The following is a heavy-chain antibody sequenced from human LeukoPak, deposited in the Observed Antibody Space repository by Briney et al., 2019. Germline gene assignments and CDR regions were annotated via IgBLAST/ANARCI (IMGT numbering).Heavy chain of an antibody. V-gene: IGHV1-69*05. CDR2: IIPIFGTA. CDR1: GGTFSSYA. D-gene: IGHD5-24*01. Sequence: SVKVSCKASGGTFSSYAISWVRQAPGQGLEWMGGIIPIFGTANYAQKFQGRVTITTDESTSTAYMELSSLRSEDTAVYYCARANMATISAFVIWGQGTMVTVSS. J-gene: IGHJ3*02. CDR3: ARANMATISAFVI.